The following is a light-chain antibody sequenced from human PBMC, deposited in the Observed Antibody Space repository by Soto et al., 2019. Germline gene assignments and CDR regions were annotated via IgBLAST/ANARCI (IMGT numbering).Light chain of an antibody. Sequence: QLVLTQSPSASASLGASVKLTCTLSSGHSSYAIAWHQQQPEKGPRYLMKLNSDGSHSKGDGIPDRFSGSSSGAERYLTISSHQSEDEADYYCQTWGTGIHVFGGGTKLTVL. J-gene: IGLJ2*01. CDR3: QTWGTGIHV. CDR1: SGHSSYA. V-gene: IGLV4-69*01. CDR2: LNSDGSH.